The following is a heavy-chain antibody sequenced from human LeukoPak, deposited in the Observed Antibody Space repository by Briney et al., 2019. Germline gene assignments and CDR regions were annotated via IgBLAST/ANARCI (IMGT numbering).Heavy chain of an antibody. V-gene: IGHV1-2*02. CDR2: LNPNSGGT. Sequence: GSVKVSCKASGYTFTGYYMHWVRQAPGQGLEWMGGLNPNSGGTNYAQKFQGRVTMPSHKSNSTLYMAQSRLSSDDRAVYYCSRSRVLEPPLFWGEGTLVTVSS. J-gene: IGHJ4*02. D-gene: IGHD1-1*01. CDR3: SRSRVLEPPLF. CDR1: GYTFTGYY.